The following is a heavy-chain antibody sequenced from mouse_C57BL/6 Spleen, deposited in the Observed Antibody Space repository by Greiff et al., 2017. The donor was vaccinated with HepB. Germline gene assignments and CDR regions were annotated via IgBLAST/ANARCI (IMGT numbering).Heavy chain of an antibody. CDR1: GYTFTDYE. D-gene: IGHD1-1*01. CDR3: TTLRSGYAMDY. Sequence: LQQSGAELVRPGASVTLSCKASGYTFTDYEMHWVKQTPVHGLEWIGAIDPETGGTAYNQKFKGKAILTADKSSSTAYMELRSLTSEDSAVYYCTTLRSGYAMDYWGQGTSVTVSS. CDR2: IDPETGGT. V-gene: IGHV1-15*01. J-gene: IGHJ4*01.